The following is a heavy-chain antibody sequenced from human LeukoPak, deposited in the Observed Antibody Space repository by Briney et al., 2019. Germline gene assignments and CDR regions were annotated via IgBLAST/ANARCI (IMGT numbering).Heavy chain of an antibody. CDR3: ARNLDYGDYHYLFDY. V-gene: IGHV5-51*01. CDR2: IYPGDSYT. CDR1: GGRFTSYW. D-gene: IGHD4-17*01. Sequence: GGGLQSPSKGSGGRFTSYWIGWGRRMPGKGGEGRGIIYPGDSYTRYSPSFQGQVTISAHKSISTAYLQWSSLKASDTAMYYCARNLDYGDYHYLFDYWGQGTLVTVSS. J-gene: IGHJ4*02.